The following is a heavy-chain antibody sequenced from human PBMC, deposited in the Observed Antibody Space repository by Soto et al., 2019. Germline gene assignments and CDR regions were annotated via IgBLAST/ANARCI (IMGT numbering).Heavy chain of an antibody. D-gene: IGHD5-12*01. CDR2: ISSSSSYI. CDR1: GFTFSSYS. Sequence: GGSLRLSCAASGFTFSSYSMNWVRQAPGKGLEWVSSISSSSSYIYYADSVKGRFTISRDNAKNSLYLQMNSLRAEDTAVYYCARDEEWLRLPDYWGQGTLVTVSS. J-gene: IGHJ4*02. CDR3: ARDEEWLRLPDY. V-gene: IGHV3-21*01.